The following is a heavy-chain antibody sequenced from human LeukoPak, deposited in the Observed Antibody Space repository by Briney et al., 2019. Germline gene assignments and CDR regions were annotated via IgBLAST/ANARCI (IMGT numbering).Heavy chain of an antibody. Sequence: GESLKTSCKGSGYSFTSYWIGWVRQMPGKGLEWMGIIYPGDPDTRYSPSFQGQVTISADKSISTAYLQWSSLKASDTAMYYCARREGKAGGEADYWGQGTLVTVSS. J-gene: IGHJ4*02. CDR1: GYSFTSYW. CDR2: IYPGDPDT. D-gene: IGHD3-10*01. CDR3: ARREGKAGGEADY. V-gene: IGHV5-51*01.